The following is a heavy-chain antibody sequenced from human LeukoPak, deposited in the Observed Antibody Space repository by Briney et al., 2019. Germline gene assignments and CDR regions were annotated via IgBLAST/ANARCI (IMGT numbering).Heavy chain of an antibody. CDR2: TYYRSSWYN. CDR1: GDSVSSSTAI. CDR3: ARDRIAAPFEY. J-gene: IGHJ4*02. D-gene: IGHD6-13*01. Sequence: SQTLSLTCAISGDSVSSSTAIWNWIRQSPSRGLEWLGRTYYRSSWYNEYAPSVKSRIAINPDTSKNQFSPQMDFVTPDDTAVYYCARDRIAAPFEYWGQGTLVTVSS. V-gene: IGHV6-1*01.